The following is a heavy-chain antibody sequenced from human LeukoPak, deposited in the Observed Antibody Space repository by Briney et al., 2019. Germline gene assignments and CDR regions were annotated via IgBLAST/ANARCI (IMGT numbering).Heavy chain of an antibody. CDR3: ARGGKPLWYFDL. J-gene: IGHJ2*01. D-gene: IGHD4-23*01. V-gene: IGHV4-38-2*02. CDR2: IYHSGST. Sequence: SETLSLTCTVSGYSISSGYYWGWIRQPPGKGLEWIGSIYHSGSTYYNPSLKSRVTISVDTSKNQFSLKLSSVTAADTAVYYCARGGKPLWYFDLWAVAPWSLSPQ. CDR1: GYSISSGYY.